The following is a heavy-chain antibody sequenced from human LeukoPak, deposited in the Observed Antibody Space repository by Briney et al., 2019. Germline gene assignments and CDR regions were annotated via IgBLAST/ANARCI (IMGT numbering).Heavy chain of an antibody. V-gene: IGHV1-2*02. CDR1: GYTFTSYA. CDR2: INPNSGGT. J-gene: IGHJ1*01. D-gene: IGHD3-22*01. CDR3: ARGYYDSSGFEYFQD. Sequence: ASVKVSCKASGYTFTSYAMNWVRQAPGQGLEWMGWINPNSGGTNYAQKFQGRVTMTRDTSISTAYMELSRLTSDDTAVYYCARGYYDSSGFEYFQDWGQGTLVTVSS.